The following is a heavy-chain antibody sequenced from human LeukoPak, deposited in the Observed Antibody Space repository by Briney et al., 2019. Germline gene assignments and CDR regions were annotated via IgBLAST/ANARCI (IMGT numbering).Heavy chain of an antibody. CDR3: ARARYSGYSGYYYMDV. J-gene: IGHJ6*03. Sequence: ASVKVSCKASGGTFSSYAISWVRQAPGQGLEWMGGIIPIFGTANYAQKFQGRVTITADKSTSTAYMELSSLRSEDTAVYYCARARYSGYSGYYYMDVWGRGTTVTVSS. D-gene: IGHD5-12*01. CDR1: GGTFSSYA. V-gene: IGHV1-69*06. CDR2: IIPIFGTA.